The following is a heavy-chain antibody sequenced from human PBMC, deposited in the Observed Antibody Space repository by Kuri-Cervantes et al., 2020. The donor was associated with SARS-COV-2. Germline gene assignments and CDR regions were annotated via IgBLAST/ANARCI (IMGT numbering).Heavy chain of an antibody. CDR3: AWGRGWTFDI. Sequence: GESLKISCAASGFTLTYRWMAWFRQAPGKGLEWVAAIKADGGEMVYVDSAKGRFTISRDNAKNSVFLQMNSVRIEDTSLYFCAWGRGWTFDIWGRGTMVTVSS. CDR2: IKADGGEM. J-gene: IGHJ3*02. D-gene: IGHD3-3*01. V-gene: IGHV3-7*04. CDR1: GFTLTYRW.